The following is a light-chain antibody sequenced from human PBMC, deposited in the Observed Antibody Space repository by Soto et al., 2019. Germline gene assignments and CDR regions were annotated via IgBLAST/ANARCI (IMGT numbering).Light chain of an antibody. CDR3: MQAVQNPLT. V-gene: IGKV2-28*01. CDR2: LGS. J-gene: IGKJ4*01. CDR1: QSLLHSNGYNY. Sequence: DVVMTQSPLSLSVTPGEPASISCRSSQSLLHSNGYNYLDWYLQKPGQSPQVLIYLGSNRASGGPDRFSGGGSGTDFTLKISRVEAEDVVVYYCMQAVQNPLTFGGGTKVEIK.